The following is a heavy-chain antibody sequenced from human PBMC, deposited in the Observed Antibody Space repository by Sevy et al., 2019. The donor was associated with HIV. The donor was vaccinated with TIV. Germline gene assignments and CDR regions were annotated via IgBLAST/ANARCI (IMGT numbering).Heavy chain of an antibody. CDR3: AREVGATRLVFIFDP. Sequence: ASVKVSCKASGYTFTSYGISWVRQAPGQGLEWMGWISAYNGNTNYAQKLQGRVTMTTDTSTSTAYMELRSLRSDDTAVYYCAREVGATRLVFIFDPWGQGTLVTVSS. CDR1: GYTFTSYG. D-gene: IGHD1-26*01. J-gene: IGHJ5*02. CDR2: ISAYNGNT. V-gene: IGHV1-18*01.